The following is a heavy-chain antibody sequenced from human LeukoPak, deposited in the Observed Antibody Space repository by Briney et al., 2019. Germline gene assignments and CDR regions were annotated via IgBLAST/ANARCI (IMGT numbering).Heavy chain of an antibody. Sequence: GGSLRLSCAASGFTFSSYSMNWVRQAPGKGLEWVSSISSSSSYIYYADSVKGRFTISRDNAKNSLYLQMDSLRAEDTAVYYCARDLSPNCGGDCYSDYWGQGTLVTVSS. D-gene: IGHD2-21*02. CDR1: GFTFSSYS. V-gene: IGHV3-21*01. CDR3: ARDLSPNCGGDCYSDY. CDR2: ISSSSSYI. J-gene: IGHJ4*02.